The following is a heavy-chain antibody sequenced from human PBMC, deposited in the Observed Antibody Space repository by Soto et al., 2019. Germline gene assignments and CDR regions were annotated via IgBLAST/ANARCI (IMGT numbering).Heavy chain of an antibody. V-gene: IGHV3-20*04. CDR1: GFRFDDHG. J-gene: IGHJ3*01. CDR3: ARDGGVVVAVDAFDV. D-gene: IGHD6-19*01. Sequence: EVKLVESGGGMVRPGGSLRLSCTASGFRFDDHGMTWVRQAPGKGLEWVAGITWNGVTTGYADSVKGRFIITRDNDKNSLHLQMNSLRVEDTALYYCARDGGVVVAVDAFDVWGQGTMVTVSS. CDR2: ITWNGVTT.